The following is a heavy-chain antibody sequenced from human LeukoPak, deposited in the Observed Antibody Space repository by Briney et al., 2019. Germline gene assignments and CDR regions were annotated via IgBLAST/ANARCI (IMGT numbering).Heavy chain of an antibody. D-gene: IGHD6-13*01. CDR3: ARDLGDSTSWYPRGLDV. V-gene: IGHV4-39*07. J-gene: IGHJ6*02. CDR1: GGSISSSSYY. CDR2: IYYSGST. Sequence: SETLSLTCTVSGGSISSSSYYWGWIRQPPGKGLEWIGSIYYSGSTYYNPSLKSRVTMSVDTSKNQFSLKLSSVTAADTAVYYCARDLGDSTSWYPRGLDVWGQGTTVTVSS.